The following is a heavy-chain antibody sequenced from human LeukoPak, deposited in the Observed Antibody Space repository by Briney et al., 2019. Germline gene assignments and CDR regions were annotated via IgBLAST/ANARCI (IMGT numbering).Heavy chain of an antibody. D-gene: IGHD6-13*01. J-gene: IGHJ4*02. Sequence: GGSLRLSCVTSGFTFSSYAMSWVRQAPGKGLVWVSHINTDGSSTDYADSVKGRFTISRDNAKNTLYLQMNSLRAEDTAVYYCARRTYISAAGHFDYWGQGTLVTVSS. V-gene: IGHV3-74*01. CDR2: INTDGSST. CDR1: GFTFSSYA. CDR3: ARRTYISAAGHFDY.